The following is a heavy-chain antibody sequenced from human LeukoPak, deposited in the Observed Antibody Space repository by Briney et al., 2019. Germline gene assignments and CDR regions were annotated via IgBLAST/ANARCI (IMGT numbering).Heavy chain of an antibody. Sequence: GGSLRLSCAASGFTFSSDAMSWVRQAPGKGLEWVSAISGSGGSTYYADSVKGRFTISRDNAKNSLYLQMNSLRAEDTALYYCAKGGYYDLDAFDIWGQGTMVTVSS. J-gene: IGHJ3*02. CDR3: AKGGYYDLDAFDI. D-gene: IGHD1-26*01. CDR2: ISGSGGST. V-gene: IGHV3-23*01. CDR1: GFTFSSDA.